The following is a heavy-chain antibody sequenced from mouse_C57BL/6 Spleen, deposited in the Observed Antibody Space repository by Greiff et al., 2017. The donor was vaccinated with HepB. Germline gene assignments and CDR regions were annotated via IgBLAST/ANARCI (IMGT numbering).Heavy chain of an antibody. J-gene: IGHJ3*01. CDR1: GYTFTGYW. V-gene: IGHV1-9*01. CDR2: ILPGSGST. D-gene: IGHD2-4*01. CDR3: ARCGLRRWFAY. Sequence: QVQLQQSGAELMKPGASVKLSCKATGYTFTGYWIEWVKQRPGHGLEWIGEILPGSGSTNYNEKFKGKATFTADTSSNTAYMQLSSLSTEYAAIYCCARCGLRRWFAYWGQGTLVTVSA.